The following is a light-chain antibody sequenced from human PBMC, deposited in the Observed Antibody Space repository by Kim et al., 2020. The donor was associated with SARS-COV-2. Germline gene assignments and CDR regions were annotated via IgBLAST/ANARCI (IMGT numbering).Light chain of an antibody. Sequence: GLSHARSCTGPTSDVVGYSFASGYKQHPGKAPDLIIYDVSKRPSGVSTRFSGSKSGNTASLTIAGLQAEDEADYYCSSYTSSSTLVFGGGTQLTVL. J-gene: IGLJ3*02. V-gene: IGLV2-14*04. CDR3: SSYTSSSTLV. CDR2: DVS. CDR1: TSDVVGYSF.